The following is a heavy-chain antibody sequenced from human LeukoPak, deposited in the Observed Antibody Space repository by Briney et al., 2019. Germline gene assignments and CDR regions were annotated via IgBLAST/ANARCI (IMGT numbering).Heavy chain of an antibody. Sequence: PGGSLRLSCAASGFTFSGRWMSWVRQAPGKGLEWVANIKPDGSEKNYVDSVKGRFTISRDNAKSSLYLQMNSLRVEDTAVYYCARGSGSDGDYWGQGTLVTVSS. CDR1: GFTFSGRW. D-gene: IGHD1-26*01. CDR3: ARGSGSDGDY. CDR2: IKPDGSEK. V-gene: IGHV3-7*01. J-gene: IGHJ4*02.